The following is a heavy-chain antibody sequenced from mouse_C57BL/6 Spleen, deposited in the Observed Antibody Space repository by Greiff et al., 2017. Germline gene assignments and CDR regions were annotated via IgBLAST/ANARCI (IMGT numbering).Heavy chain of an antibody. V-gene: IGHV1-64*01. CDR1: GYTFTSYW. Sequence: VQLQQPGAELVKPGASVKLSCKASGYTFTSYWMHWVKQRPGQGLGWIGMIHPNSGSTNYNEKFKSKATLTVDKSSSTAYMQLSSLTSEDSAVYYCAGVEYYYAMDYWGQGTSVTVSS. CDR3: AGVEYYYAMDY. J-gene: IGHJ4*01. CDR2: IHPNSGST.